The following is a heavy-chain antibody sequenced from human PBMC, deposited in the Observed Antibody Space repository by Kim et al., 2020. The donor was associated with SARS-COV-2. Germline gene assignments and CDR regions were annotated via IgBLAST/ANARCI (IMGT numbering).Heavy chain of an antibody. CDR3: ARGLDRSRLYDMDG. V-gene: IGHV1-2*04. CDR1: GYTFTGYY. D-gene: IGHD6-13*01. Sequence: ASVKVSCKASGYTFTGYYMHWVRQAPGQGLEWMGWINPNIGVANYAQKFQGWVTITADTSTSTAYMELSRLRSDDTAVYYCARGLDRSRLYDMDGWGQG. CDR2: INPNIGVA. J-gene: IGHJ6*02.